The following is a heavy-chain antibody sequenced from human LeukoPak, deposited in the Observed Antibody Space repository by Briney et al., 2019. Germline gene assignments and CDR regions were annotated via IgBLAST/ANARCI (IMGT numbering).Heavy chain of an antibody. V-gene: IGHV1-69*05. J-gene: IGHJ3*02. CDR3: ASEIRRDGYNWDDAFDI. D-gene: IGHD5-24*01. CDR1: GGTFSSYA. Sequence: ASVKVSCKASGGTFSSYAISWVRQAPGQGLEWMGRIIPIFGTANYAQKFQGRVTITTDESTSTACMELSSLRSEDTAVYYCASEIRRDGYNWDDAFDIWGQGTMVTVSS. CDR2: IIPIFGTA.